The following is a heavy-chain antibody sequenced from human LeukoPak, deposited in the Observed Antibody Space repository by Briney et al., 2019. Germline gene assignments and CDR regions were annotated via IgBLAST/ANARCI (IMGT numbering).Heavy chain of an antibody. Sequence: SQTLSLTCTVSGGSISSGDYYWSWIRQPPGKCLEWIGYIYYSGSTYYNPSLKSRVTISVDTSKNQFSLKLSSVTAADTAVYYCASLSSGYYYFYMDVWGKGTTVTVSS. CDR3: ASLSSGYYYFYMDV. D-gene: IGHD3-22*01. CDR2: IYYSGST. J-gene: IGHJ6*03. V-gene: IGHV4-30-4*08. CDR1: GGSISSGDYY.